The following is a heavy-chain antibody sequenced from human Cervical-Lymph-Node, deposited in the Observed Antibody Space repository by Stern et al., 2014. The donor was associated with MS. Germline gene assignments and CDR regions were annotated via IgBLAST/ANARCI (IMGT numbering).Heavy chain of an antibody. CDR2: ISAYNGNT. D-gene: IGHD5-18*01. CDR1: GYTFTSYG. Sequence: VQLVESGAEVKKPGASVKVSCKASGYTFTSYGISWVRQAPGQGLEWMGWISAYNGNTKYAQKLQGRVTMTTDTSTSTASMELRSLRSDVTAVNYCARGDTAMVLLDYGGQGTLVTVSS. J-gene: IGHJ4*02. V-gene: IGHV1-18*04. CDR3: ARGDTAMVLLDY.